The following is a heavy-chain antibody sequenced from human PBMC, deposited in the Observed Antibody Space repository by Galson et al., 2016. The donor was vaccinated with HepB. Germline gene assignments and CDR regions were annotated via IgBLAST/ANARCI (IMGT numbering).Heavy chain of an antibody. CDR1: GFTFNNYA. CDR3: AKYLDYYDSSGVDY. J-gene: IGHJ4*02. D-gene: IGHD3-22*01. Sequence: SLRLSCAASGFTFNNYAMSWVRQAPGKGLEWVSAISSGGGSTYYANSVQGRFTISRDNSKSTLYLQMNSLRAEDTALYYCAKYLDYYDSSGVDYWGQGTLVTVSS. V-gene: IGHV3-23*01. CDR2: ISSGGGST.